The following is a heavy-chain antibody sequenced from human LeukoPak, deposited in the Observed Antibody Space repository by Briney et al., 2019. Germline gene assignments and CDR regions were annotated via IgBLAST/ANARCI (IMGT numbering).Heavy chain of an antibody. CDR3: ARGGYFDWLFDY. V-gene: IGHV4-59*01. D-gene: IGHD3-9*01. CDR2: IYYSGST. J-gene: IGHJ4*02. CDR1: GGSISSYY. Sequence: SETLSLTCTVSGGSISSYYWSWIRQPPGKGLEWVGYIYYSGSTNYNPSLKSRGTISVDTSKNQLSLKLSSVTAADTAVYYCARGGYFDWLFDYWGQGTLVTVSS.